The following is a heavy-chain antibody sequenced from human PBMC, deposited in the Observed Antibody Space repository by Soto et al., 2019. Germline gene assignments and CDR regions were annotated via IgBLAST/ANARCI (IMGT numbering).Heavy chain of an antibody. D-gene: IGHD3-16*01. J-gene: IGHJ3*01. CDR2: IYYSGTT. Sequence: PSETLSLTCTVSGGSITNYYWSWIRQSPGKGLEWIGCIYYSGTTNYNPSLKSRVTISLDTSNNQFSLKLSSVTAADTAVYYCARRGPGGRAFDLWGQGTMVTVSS. CDR3: ARRGPGGRAFDL. CDR1: GGSITNYY. V-gene: IGHV4-59*01.